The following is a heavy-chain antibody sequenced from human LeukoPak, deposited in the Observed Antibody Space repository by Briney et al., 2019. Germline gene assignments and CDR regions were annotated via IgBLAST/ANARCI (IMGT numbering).Heavy chain of an antibody. CDR3: ARVRDGYNDAYDI. D-gene: IGHD5-24*01. V-gene: IGHV1-46*01. J-gene: IGHJ3*02. Sequence: ASVKVSCKASGYSFTGYYMHWVRQAPGQGLEWMGIVNPSGDSTNYAQNFQGRVTMTGDTSTSTVYMELSSLRSEDTAVYYCARVRDGYNDAYDIWGQGTMVTVPS. CDR2: VNPSGDST. CDR1: GYSFTGYY.